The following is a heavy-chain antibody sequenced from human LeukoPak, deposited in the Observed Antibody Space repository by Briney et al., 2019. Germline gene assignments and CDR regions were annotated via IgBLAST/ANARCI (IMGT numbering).Heavy chain of an antibody. D-gene: IGHD6-13*01. Sequence: GASVKVSCKASGYTFTSYGISWRRQAPGQGLEWMGLISAYNGNTNYAQKLQGRVTMTTDTSTSTAYMELRSLRSDDTAVYYCARDVIGAADINWFDPWGQGTLVTVSS. CDR3: ARDVIGAADINWFDP. CDR1: GYTFTSYG. V-gene: IGHV1-18*01. CDR2: ISAYNGNT. J-gene: IGHJ5*02.